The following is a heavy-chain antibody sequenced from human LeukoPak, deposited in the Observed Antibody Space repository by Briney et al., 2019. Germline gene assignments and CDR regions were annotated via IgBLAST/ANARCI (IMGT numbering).Heavy chain of an antibody. D-gene: IGHD3-10*01. J-gene: IGHJ4*02. CDR1: GGSFSGYY. V-gene: IGHV4-34*01. CDR3: ARAVHYSGTSVQYTGGWYYFDF. Sequence: SETLSLTCAVYGGSFSGYYWNWIRQPPGKGLEWVGEINQSGITDYNSSLKSRVTISLDTSNNQFSLKLSSVTAADTAVYYCARAVHYSGTSVQYTGGWYYFDFWGQGTLVTVSS. CDR2: INQSGIT.